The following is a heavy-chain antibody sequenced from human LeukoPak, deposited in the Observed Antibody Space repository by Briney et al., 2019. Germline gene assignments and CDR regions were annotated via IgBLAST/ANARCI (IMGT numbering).Heavy chain of an antibody. CDR3: AKLLGDVTTFDY. V-gene: IGHV3-7*01. Sequence: PGGSLRLSCAGSGFTFSRSWMTWVRQAPGKGLEWVASIKQDGSVEHYMDSVKGRFTIPRDNAENSLYLQMNSLRAEDTAVYYCAKLLGDVTTFDYWGQGTLVTVSS. D-gene: IGHD3-16*01. CDR2: IKQDGSVE. CDR1: GFTFSRSW. J-gene: IGHJ4*02.